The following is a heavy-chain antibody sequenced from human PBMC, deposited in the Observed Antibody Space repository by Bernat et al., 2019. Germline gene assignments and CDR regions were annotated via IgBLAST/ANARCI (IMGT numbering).Heavy chain of an antibody. CDR2: ISGSGGST. CDR1: GFTFSSYD. D-gene: IGHD3-3*01. CDR3: AKVPIVLRFLEWPELFDY. Sequence: EVQLLESGGGLVQPGGSLRLSCAASGFTFSSYDMSWVRQAPGKGLEWVSAISGSGGSTYYADSVKGRFTISRDNSKNTLYLQMNSLRAEDTAVYYCAKVPIVLRFLEWPELFDYWGQGTLVTVSS. V-gene: IGHV3-23*01. J-gene: IGHJ4*02.